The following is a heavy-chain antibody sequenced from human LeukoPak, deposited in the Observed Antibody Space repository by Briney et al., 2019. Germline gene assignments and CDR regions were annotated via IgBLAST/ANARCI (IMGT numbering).Heavy chain of an antibody. V-gene: IGHV1-18*01. CDR2: ISAYNGNT. CDR1: GYTFTSYG. D-gene: IGHD3-22*01. J-gene: IGHJ4*02. Sequence: ASVKVSCKASGYTFTSYGISWVRQAPGQGLEWMGWISAYNGNTNYAQKLQGRVTMTRDTSISTAYMELSRLRSDDTAMYYCAREISGYSDYWGQGTLVTVSS. CDR3: AREISGYSDY.